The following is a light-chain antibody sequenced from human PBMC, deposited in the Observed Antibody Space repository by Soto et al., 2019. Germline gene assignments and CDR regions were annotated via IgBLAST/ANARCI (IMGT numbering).Light chain of an antibody. Sequence: QSALTQPRSVSGSPGQSVTLSCTGTSSDVGAYNSVSWYQQHPGKAPKLMISVVNKRPSGVPDRFSGSKSGNTASLTISGLQAEDEADYYCCSYAGRPYVFGTGTKVTVL. CDR3: CSYAGRPYV. V-gene: IGLV2-11*01. CDR2: VVN. CDR1: SSDVGAYNS. J-gene: IGLJ1*01.